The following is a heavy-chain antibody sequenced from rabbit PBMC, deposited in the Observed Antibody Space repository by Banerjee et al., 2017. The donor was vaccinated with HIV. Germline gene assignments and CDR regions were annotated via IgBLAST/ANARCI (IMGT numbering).Heavy chain of an antibody. J-gene: IGHJ6*01. V-gene: IGHV1S45*01. CDR3: ARGGIL. CDR1: GFSFSNSYW. Sequence: QEQLEESGGDLVKPEGSLTLTCTASGFSFSNSYWICWVRQAPGKGLEWIGCIGTGSSGSTYYASWAKGRFTISEPSSTTVTLQMTSLTVADTAAYFCARGGILGGPGTLVTVS. CDR2: IGTGSSGST. D-gene: IGHD3-1*01.